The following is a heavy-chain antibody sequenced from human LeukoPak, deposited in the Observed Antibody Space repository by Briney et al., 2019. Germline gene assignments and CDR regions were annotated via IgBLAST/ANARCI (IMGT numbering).Heavy chain of an antibody. CDR3: ARDLSGVAGYTYGRGIDY. CDR2: IKKDGSEK. J-gene: IGHJ4*02. CDR1: GFTFSSYG. V-gene: IGHV3-7*01. Sequence: GGSLRLSCAASGFTFSSYGMSWVRQAPGKGLEWVANIKKDGSEKYYVDSVKGRFTISRDNAKTSLYLQMNSLRAEDTAVYYCARDLSGVAGYTYGRGIDYWGQGTLVTVSS. D-gene: IGHD5-18*01.